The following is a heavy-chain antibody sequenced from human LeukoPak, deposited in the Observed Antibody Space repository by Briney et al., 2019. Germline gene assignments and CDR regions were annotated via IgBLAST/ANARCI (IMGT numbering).Heavy chain of an antibody. V-gene: IGHV4-34*01. CDR3: ASHYSSGSYRYTGSFDS. D-gene: IGHD3-16*02. J-gene: IGHJ4*02. Sequence: PSETLSRTCAVYGGSFIDYYWSWIRQPPGKGLEWIGEINHSGTTNYSPSLKSRVSISVDTSKNQFSLKLNSVTAADAAMYYCASHYSSGSYRYTGSFDSERRGMVVNVSS. CDR2: INHSGTT. CDR1: GGSFIDYY.